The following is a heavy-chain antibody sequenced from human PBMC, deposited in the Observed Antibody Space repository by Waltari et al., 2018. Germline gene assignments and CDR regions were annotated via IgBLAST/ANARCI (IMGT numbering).Heavy chain of an antibody. V-gene: IGHV3-23*03. D-gene: IGHD5-12*01. CDR2: IYSGGGST. Sequence: DVQLLESGGGLVQPGGSLRLSCAASGFIFSNYGMNWVRQAPGKGLDWVSVIYSGGGSTFYADSVKGRFTISRDNSKNTVHVQLNSLRVEDTAVYYCAREGVATPGAFDVWGQGTKVIVS. J-gene: IGHJ3*01. CDR1: GFIFSNYG. CDR3: AREGVATPGAFDV.